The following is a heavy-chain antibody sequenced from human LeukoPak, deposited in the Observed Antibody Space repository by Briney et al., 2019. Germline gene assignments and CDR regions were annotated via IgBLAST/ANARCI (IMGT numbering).Heavy chain of an antibody. CDR2: INYSGST. D-gene: IGHD1-1*01. J-gene: IGHJ6*02. Sequence: SETLSLTCTVSGGSMSTYYWSWIRQPPGRRLEWIGNINYSGSTICNPFLKSRVTISVDTSRNQFSLTVSSVTAADTAVYYCARGQRSPGVWGQGTTVTVSS. CDR1: GGSMSTYY. CDR3: ARGQRSPGV. V-gene: IGHV4-59*01.